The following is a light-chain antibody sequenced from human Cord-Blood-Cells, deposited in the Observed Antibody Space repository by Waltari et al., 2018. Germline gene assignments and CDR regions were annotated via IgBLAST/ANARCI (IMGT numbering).Light chain of an antibody. Sequence: DIQMTQSPSSLSASVGDRVTITCRASQSISSYLNWYQQKPGKAPKLLIYAASSLQSGVRSRFSGSGSGTDFTLTISSLQPEDFATDYYQQSYSTPCTFGQGTKLEIK. J-gene: IGKJ2*02. V-gene: IGKV1-39*01. CDR2: AAS. CDR1: QSISSY. CDR3: QQSYSTPCT.